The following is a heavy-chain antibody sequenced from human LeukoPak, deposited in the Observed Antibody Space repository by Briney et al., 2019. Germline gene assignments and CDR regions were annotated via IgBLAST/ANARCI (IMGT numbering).Heavy chain of an antibody. CDR1: GFTVHSNY. D-gene: IGHD1-26*01. CDR2: IDRSGVT. Sequence: GGSLRLSCAASGFTVHSNYMSWVRQAPGKGLVWVSVIDRSGVTHYADSVKGRFTISRDNSKKTLYLQMNSLRAEDTGVYYCAKDYRAHPLRPNWLDPWGQGTLVTVSS. CDR3: AKDYRAHPLRPNWLDP. V-gene: IGHV3-53*01. J-gene: IGHJ5*02.